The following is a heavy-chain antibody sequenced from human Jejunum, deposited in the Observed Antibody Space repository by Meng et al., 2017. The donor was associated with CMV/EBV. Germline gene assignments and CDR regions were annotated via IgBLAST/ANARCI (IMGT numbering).Heavy chain of an antibody. Sequence: ASGFSFHTNRMHWLRQAPGKGLEWVANINADGSETYYVDSVKGRFTISRDNANNSLYLQMDDLRAEDTAVYYCARMGYGFEFFDVWGQGTMVTVSS. CDR3: ARMGYGFEFFDV. J-gene: IGHJ3*01. D-gene: IGHD5-12*01. CDR2: INADGSET. V-gene: IGHV3-7*01. CDR1: GFSFHTNR.